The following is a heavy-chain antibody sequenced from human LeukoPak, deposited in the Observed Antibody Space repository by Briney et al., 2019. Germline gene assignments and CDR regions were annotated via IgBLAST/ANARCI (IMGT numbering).Heavy chain of an antibody. V-gene: IGHV1-18*01. CDR2: ISAYNGNT. CDR3: ARDPAPYSSGWPIQDY. D-gene: IGHD6-19*01. CDR1: GYTFTSYG. Sequence: GASVKVSCKASGYTFTSYGISWVRQAPGQGLEWMGWISAYNGNTNYAQKLQGRVTMTTDTSTSTAYMELRSLRSDDTAVYYCARDPAPYSSGWPIQDYWGQGTLVTVSS. J-gene: IGHJ4*02.